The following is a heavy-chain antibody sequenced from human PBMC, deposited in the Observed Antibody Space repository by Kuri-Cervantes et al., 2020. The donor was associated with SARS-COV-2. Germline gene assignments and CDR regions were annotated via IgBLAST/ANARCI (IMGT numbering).Heavy chain of an antibody. CDR3: AIGGLDCSSTSCYSGYFDY. J-gene: IGHJ4*02. V-gene: IGHV1-69*06. D-gene: IGHD2-2*02. Sequence: SVKVSCKASGGTFSSYAISWVRQAPGQGLEWMGGIIPIFGTANYAQKFQGRVTITADKSTSTAYMELSRLRSDDTAVYYCAIGGLDCSSTSCYSGYFDYWGQGTLVTVSS. CDR2: IIPIFGTA. CDR1: GGTFSSYA.